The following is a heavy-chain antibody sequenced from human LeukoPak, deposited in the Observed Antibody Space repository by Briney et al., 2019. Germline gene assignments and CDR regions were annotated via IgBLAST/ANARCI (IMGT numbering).Heavy chain of an antibody. V-gene: IGHV4-59*01. D-gene: IGHD4/OR15-4a*01. CDR2: IYYSGGT. CDR1: GGSISSYY. CDR3: ARTMVRDQRYYYYMDV. J-gene: IGHJ6*03. Sequence: SETLSLTCTVSGGSISSYYWSWIRQPPGKGLEWIGYIYYSGGTNYNPSLKSRVTISVDTSKNQFSLKLSSVTAADTAVYYCARTMVRDQRYYYYMDVWGKGTTVTVSS.